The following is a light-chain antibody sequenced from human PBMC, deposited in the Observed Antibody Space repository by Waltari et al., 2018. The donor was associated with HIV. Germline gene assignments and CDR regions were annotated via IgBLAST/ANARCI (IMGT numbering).Light chain of an antibody. CDR1: NIGSIS. CDR3: QVWDSSSDHPGV. CDR2: EDS. V-gene: IGLV3-21*02. Sequence: SYVLTQPPSVSVAPGQTARITCGGNNIGSISVHWYQQNPGQAPVLVVHEDSDRPSGIPERFSGSNSGNTATLTISRVEAGDEADYYCQVWDSSSDHPGVFGGGTKVTVL. J-gene: IGLJ2*01.